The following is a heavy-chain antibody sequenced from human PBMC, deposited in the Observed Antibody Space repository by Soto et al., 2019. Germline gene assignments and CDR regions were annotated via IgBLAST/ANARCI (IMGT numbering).Heavy chain of an antibody. CDR2: ISWDGGNT. J-gene: IGHJ4*02. CDR3: ARDGSEGGDFFVS. Sequence: GGSLRLSCAASGFTFDDYTMHWIRQAPGKGLEWVSLISWDGGNTYYADSVKGRFTISRDNSKYSLFLQMNSLRTEDTALYYCARDGSEGGDFFVSWGQGTLVTVSS. V-gene: IGHV3-43*01. D-gene: IGHD1-26*01. CDR1: GFTFDDYT.